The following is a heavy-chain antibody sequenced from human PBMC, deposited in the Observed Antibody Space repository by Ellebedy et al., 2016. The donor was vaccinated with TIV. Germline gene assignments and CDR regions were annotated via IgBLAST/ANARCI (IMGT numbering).Heavy chain of an antibody. CDR1: GFTFSSYA. V-gene: IGHV3-23*01. CDR3: AKPPVGFYYDGVSSSPSEFDD. D-gene: IGHD3-22*01. CDR2: ISYSGSST. J-gene: IGHJ4*02. Sequence: PGGSLRLSCTASGFTFSSYAMSWVRQAPGKGLEWVSGISYSGSSTFYADSVKGRFTISRDNSKNTLYLQMYSLRVEDTDVYYCAKPPVGFYYDGVSSSPSEFDDWGQGTLVTVSS.